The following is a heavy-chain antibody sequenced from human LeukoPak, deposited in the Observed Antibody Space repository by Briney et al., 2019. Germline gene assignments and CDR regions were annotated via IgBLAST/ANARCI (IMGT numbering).Heavy chain of an antibody. CDR3: TTDRRWLQPYFDY. V-gene: IGHV3-15*01. CDR2: IKSKTDGGTT. Sequence: GGSLRLSCAASGFTFSNAWMSWVRQAPGKGLEWVGRIKSKTDGGTTDYAAPVKGRFTISRDDSKNTLYLQMNSLKTEDTAVYYCTTDRRWLQPYFDYWGQGTLSPSPQ. D-gene: IGHD5-24*01. J-gene: IGHJ4*02. CDR1: GFTFSNAW.